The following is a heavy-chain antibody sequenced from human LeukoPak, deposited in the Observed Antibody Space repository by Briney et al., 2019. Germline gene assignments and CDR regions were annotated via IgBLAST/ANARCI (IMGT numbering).Heavy chain of an antibody. J-gene: IGHJ6*02. D-gene: IGHD1-26*01. V-gene: IGHV3-23*01. CDR1: GFSFRSYA. CDR2: ISGSGGST. Sequence: GGSLRLSCAASGFSFRSYAMSWVRQAPGKGLEWVSAISGSGGSTYYADSVKGRFTISRDNSKNTLYLQMNSLRAEDTAVYYCAKDQDIVGALYYYYGMDVWGQGTTVTVSS. CDR3: AKDQDIVGALYYYYGMDV.